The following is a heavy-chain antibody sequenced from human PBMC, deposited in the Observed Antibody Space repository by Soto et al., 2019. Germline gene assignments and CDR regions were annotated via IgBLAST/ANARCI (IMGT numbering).Heavy chain of an antibody. V-gene: IGHV3-30*18. D-gene: IGHD3-16*01. CDR3: AKESWARGIMMN. CDR2: ISYDGSNQ. CDR1: GFIFSSYG. Sequence: QVQLVESGGGVVQPGRSLRLSCAASGFIFSSYGMHWVRQAPGKGLEWVAIISYDGSNQYYADSVKGRFTTSRDNSKNTLYLQMNSLRTEDTAVYFCAKESWARGIMMNWGQGTLVTVSS. J-gene: IGHJ4*02.